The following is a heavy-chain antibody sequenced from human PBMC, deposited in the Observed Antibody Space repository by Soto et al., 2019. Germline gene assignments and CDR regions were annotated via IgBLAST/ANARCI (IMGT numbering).Heavy chain of an antibody. CDR2: ISYDGSNK. CDR1: GFTFSSYA. Sequence: GSLRLSCAASGFTFSSYAMHWVRQAPGKGLEWVAVISYDGSNKYYADSVKGRFTISRDNPKNTLYLQMNSLRAEDTAVYYCARDYSGLRFLEWLRSGPYYYYGMDVWGQGTTVTVSS. CDR3: ARDYSGLRFLEWLRSGPYYYYGMDV. V-gene: IGHV3-30-3*01. J-gene: IGHJ6*02. D-gene: IGHD3-3*01.